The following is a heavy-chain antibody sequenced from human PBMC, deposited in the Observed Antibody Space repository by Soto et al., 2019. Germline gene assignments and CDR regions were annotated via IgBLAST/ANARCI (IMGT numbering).Heavy chain of an antibody. D-gene: IGHD2-21*02. CDR3: ARHPDCTVVTHCQFDF. J-gene: IGHJ4*02. CDR1: GDSISGSTYS. Sequence: ASETLSLTCTVSGDSISGSTYSWGWIRQPPGKGLEWMGSMSYPGKTYDNASPKSRVTMSLDTSKNQFSLRLTSVTAADTAIYYCARHPDCTVVTHCQFDFWGLGTLVTVSS. V-gene: IGHV4-39*01. CDR2: MSYPGKT.